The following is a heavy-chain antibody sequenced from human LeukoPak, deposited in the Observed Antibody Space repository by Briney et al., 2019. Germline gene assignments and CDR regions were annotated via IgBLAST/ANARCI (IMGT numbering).Heavy chain of an antibody. Sequence: SGGSLRLSCAASGFTFSSYAMSWVRQAPGKGLEWVSAISGSGGSTNYADSVKGRFTISRDNSKNTLYLQMNSLRAEDTAVYYCAKHQWLVEEYYFDYWGQGTLVTVSS. CDR3: AKHQWLVEEYYFDY. J-gene: IGHJ4*02. D-gene: IGHD6-19*01. CDR2: ISGSGGST. V-gene: IGHV3-23*01. CDR1: GFTFSSYA.